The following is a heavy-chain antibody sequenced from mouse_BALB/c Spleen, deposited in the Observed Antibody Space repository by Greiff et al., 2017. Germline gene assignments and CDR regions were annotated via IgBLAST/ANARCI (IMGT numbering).Heavy chain of an antibody. CDR2: IWTGGGT. V-gene: IGHV2-9-2*01. CDR3: VRGHYYGSSYDYAMDY. Sequence: VQGVESGPGLVAPSQSLSITCTVSGFSLTSYDISWIRQPPGKGLEWLGVIWTGGGTNYNSAFMSRLSISKDNSKSQVFLKMNSLQTDDTAIYYCVRGHYYGSSYDYAMDYWGQGTSVTVSS. D-gene: IGHD1-1*01. J-gene: IGHJ4*01. CDR1: GFSLTSYD.